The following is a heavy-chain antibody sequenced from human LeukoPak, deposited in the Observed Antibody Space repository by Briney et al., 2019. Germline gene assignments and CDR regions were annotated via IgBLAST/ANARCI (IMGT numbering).Heavy chain of an antibody. CDR1: GFTFSNAW. J-gene: IGHJ2*01. CDR3: ATAGNYAIRYFDL. Sequence: PGGSLRLSCAASGFTFSNAWMSWVRQAPGKGLEWVGRIKSKTNGGTTDYTAPVKGRFTISRDDSKNTLYLQMNSLKTEDTAVYYCATAGNYAIRYFDLWGRGTLVTVSS. D-gene: IGHD3-16*01. CDR2: IKSKTNGGTT. V-gene: IGHV3-15*01.